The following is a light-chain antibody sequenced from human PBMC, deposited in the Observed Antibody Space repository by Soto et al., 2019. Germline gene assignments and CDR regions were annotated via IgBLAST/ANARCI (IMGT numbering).Light chain of an antibody. CDR1: QSVSSN. V-gene: IGKV3-15*01. CDR2: GAS. J-gene: IGKJ4*01. Sequence: EIVMTQSPATLSVSPGERATLSCRASQSVSSNLAWYQQKPGQPPRLLIYGASTRATGIPARFSGSGSGTEFTLTISSLQSEDFAVYYCQQCTNWPPFSLTFGGGTKVEIK. CDR3: QQCTNWPPFSLT.